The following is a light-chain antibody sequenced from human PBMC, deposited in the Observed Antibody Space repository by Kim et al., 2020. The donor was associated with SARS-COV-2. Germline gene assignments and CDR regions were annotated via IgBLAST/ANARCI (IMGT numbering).Light chain of an antibody. CDR2: RND. CDR1: ISNVGRNY. V-gene: IGLV1-47*01. CDR3: ASWDDSLAGQVV. Sequence: QSVTFSFSRTISNVGRNYVYWYQHVVEMAPKLRIYRNDHRAAGVPDRFSGSKSGSSASLAISGLRSEDEAVYFCASWDDSLAGQVVFGGGTQLTVL. J-gene: IGLJ2*01.